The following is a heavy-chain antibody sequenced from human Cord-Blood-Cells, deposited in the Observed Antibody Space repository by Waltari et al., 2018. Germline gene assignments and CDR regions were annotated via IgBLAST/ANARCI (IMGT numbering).Heavy chain of an antibody. J-gene: IGHJ4*02. D-gene: IGHD2-8*01. V-gene: IGHV3-48*03. CDR3: AIGNGADGGY. Sequence: EVQLVESGGVLVQPGGYLRLSRAASGFTFSSYEMNWVRQAPGKWLEWVSYISSSGSTIYYADSVKGRFTISRDNAKNSLYLQMNSLRAEDTAVYYCAIGNGADGGYWGQGTLVTVSS. CDR2: ISSSGSTI. CDR1: GFTFSSYE.